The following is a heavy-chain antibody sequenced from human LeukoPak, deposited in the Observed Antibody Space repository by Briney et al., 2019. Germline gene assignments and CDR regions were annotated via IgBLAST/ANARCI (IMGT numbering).Heavy chain of an antibody. Sequence: PSETLSLTCSVSGGSLSSSSYYWGWIRQPPGRGLEWIGNIYETGSTNYNPSLKSRVTISVDTSNNQFSLKLSSVTAADTAVYYCARTAYDSSGYYYYYYYMDVWGKGTTVTVSS. V-gene: IGHV4-39*07. J-gene: IGHJ6*03. CDR1: GGSLSSSSYY. CDR3: ARTAYDSSGYYYYYYYMDV. D-gene: IGHD3-22*01. CDR2: IYETGST.